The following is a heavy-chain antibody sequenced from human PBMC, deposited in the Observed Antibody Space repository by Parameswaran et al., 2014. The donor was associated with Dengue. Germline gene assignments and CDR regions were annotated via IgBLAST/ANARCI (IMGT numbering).Heavy chain of an antibody. CDR3: ARGMTTVTEFDY. V-gene: IGHV4-39*01. D-gene: IGHD4-11*01. J-gene: IGHJ4*02. CDR2: IYYSGST. Sequence: WIRQPPGKGLEWIGSIYYSGSTYYNPSLKSRVTISVDTSKNQFSLKLSSVTAADTAVYYCARGMTTVTEFDYWGQGTLVTVSS.